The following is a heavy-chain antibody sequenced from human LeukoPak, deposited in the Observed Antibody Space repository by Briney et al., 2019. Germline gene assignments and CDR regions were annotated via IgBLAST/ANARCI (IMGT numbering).Heavy chain of an antibody. V-gene: IGHV4-61*02. CDR3: ARGLRYFGWLYES. D-gene: IGHD3-9*01. J-gene: IGHJ5*02. CDR2: IDTSGST. CDR1: GGSISSRSYY. Sequence: PSQTLSLTCTVSGGSISSRSYYSSWIRQPAGKGLEWIGRIDTSGSTNFNPSLKSRVTISVDTSKNQFSLRLSSVTAADTAVYYCARGLRYFGWLYESWGQGSLVTVSS.